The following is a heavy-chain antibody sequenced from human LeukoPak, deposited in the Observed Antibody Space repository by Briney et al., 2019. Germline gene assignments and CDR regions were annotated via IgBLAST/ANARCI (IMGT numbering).Heavy chain of an antibody. V-gene: IGHV3-21*01. CDR2: ISSSSSYI. CDR3: ARDRRPIVVPAAMDV. D-gene: IGHD2-2*01. Sequence: GGSLRLSCAASGFTFSNAWMNWVRQAPGKGLEWVSSISSSSSYIYYADSVKGRFTISRDNAKNSLYLQMNSLRAEDTAVYYCARDRRPIVVPAAMDVWGQGTTVTVSS. J-gene: IGHJ6*02. CDR1: GFTFSNAW.